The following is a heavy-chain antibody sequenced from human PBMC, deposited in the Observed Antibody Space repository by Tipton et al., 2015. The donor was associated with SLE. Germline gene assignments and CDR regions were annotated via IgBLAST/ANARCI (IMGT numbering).Heavy chain of an antibody. CDR1: GGSFSGYY. J-gene: IGHJ5*02. D-gene: IGHD6-6*01. Sequence: TLSLTCAVYGGSFSGYYWSWIRQPPGKGLEWIGEINHSGSTNYNPSLKSRVTISVDTSKNQFSLKLSSVTAADTAVYYCARGGIAARPVVDPWGQGTLVTVSS. CDR3: ARGGIAARPVVDP. V-gene: IGHV4-34*01. CDR2: INHSGST.